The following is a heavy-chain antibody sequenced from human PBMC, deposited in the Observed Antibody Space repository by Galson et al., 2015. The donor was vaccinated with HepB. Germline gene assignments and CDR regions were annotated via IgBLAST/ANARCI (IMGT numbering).Heavy chain of an antibody. Sequence: ETLSLTCAVSGYSISSGYYWGWIRQPPGKGLEWIGSIYHSGSTYYNPSLKSRVTISVDTSKNQFSLKLSSVTAADTAVYYCARADTMIVVVDYWGQGTLVTVSS. CDR1: GYSISSGYY. V-gene: IGHV4-38-2*01. J-gene: IGHJ4*02. CDR3: ARADTMIVVVDY. CDR2: IYHSGST. D-gene: IGHD3-22*01.